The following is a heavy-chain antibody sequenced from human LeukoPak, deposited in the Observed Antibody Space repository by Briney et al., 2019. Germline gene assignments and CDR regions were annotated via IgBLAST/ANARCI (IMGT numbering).Heavy chain of an antibody. CDR2: ISGSGGST. CDR1: GFTFSSYA. D-gene: IGHD2-2*01. J-gene: IGHJ6*02. CDR3: AKDGTYCSSTSCPGAYYYYYGMDV. V-gene: IGHV3-23*01. Sequence: PGGSLRLSCAASGFTFSSYAMSWVRQAPGKGLEWVSAISGSGGSTYYADSVKGRCTISRDNSKNTLYLQMNSLRAEDTAVYYCAKDGTYCSSTSCPGAYYYYYGMDVWGQGTTVTVSS.